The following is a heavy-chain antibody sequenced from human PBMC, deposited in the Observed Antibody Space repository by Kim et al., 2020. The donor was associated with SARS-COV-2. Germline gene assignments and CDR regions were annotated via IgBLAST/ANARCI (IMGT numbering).Heavy chain of an antibody. CDR1: GFTVSSNY. Sequence: GGSLRLSCAASGFTVSSNYMSWVRQAPGKGLEWVSVIYSGGSTYYADSAKGRFTIARDNSKNTLYLQMNSRRAEDTAVYYCARSNYYYGMDVWGQGTTVTVSS. J-gene: IGHJ6*02. V-gene: IGHV3-66*01. CDR3: ARSNYYYGMDV. CDR2: IYSGGST.